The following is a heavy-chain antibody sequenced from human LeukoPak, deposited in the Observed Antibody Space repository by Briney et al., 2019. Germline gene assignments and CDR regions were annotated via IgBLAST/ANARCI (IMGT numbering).Heavy chain of an antibody. CDR3: ARDLGQYYDTSDNWFDP. V-gene: IGHV3-74*01. Sequence: GGSLRLSCAASGFTFSDYYMSWIRQAPGKGLVWVSRINSDGINTSYADSVKGRFTISRDNAKNTLNLQMNSLRAEDTAVYYCARDLGQYYDTSDNWFDPWGQGTLVTVSS. CDR1: GFTFSDYY. CDR2: INSDGINT. D-gene: IGHD3-22*01. J-gene: IGHJ5*02.